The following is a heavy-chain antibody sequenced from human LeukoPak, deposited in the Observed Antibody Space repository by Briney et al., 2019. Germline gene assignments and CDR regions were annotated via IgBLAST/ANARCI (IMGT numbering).Heavy chain of an antibody. V-gene: IGHV4-38-2*02. CDR3: ARARARGYYDSSGYSHFDY. Sequence: SETPSLTCTVSGYSISSGYYWGWIRQPPGKGLEWIGSIYYSGSTYYNPSLKSRVTISVDTSKNQFSLKLSSVAAADTAVYYCARARARGYYDSSGYSHFDYWGQGTLVTVSS. J-gene: IGHJ4*02. D-gene: IGHD3-22*01. CDR1: GYSISSGYY. CDR2: IYYSGST.